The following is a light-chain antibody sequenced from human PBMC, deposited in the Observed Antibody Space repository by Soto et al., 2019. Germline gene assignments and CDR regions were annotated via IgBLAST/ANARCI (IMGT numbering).Light chain of an antibody. CDR2: DAS. J-gene: IGKJ3*01. Sequence: DIQMTQSPPSLSASVGDRVTLTCQASQDIGNSLNWFQHKPGKAPNLVIYDASNLEIGVPSRFSGSGSGTDFTFTITSLRPEDIATYHCQKSDHLPLFGPGTKVESK. CDR3: QKSDHLPL. V-gene: IGKV1-33*01. CDR1: QDIGNS.